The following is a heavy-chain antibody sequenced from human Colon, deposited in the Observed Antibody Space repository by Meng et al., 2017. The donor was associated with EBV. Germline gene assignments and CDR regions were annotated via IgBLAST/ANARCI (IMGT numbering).Heavy chain of an antibody. CDR3: ARVWQSLTAFFDS. J-gene: IGHJ4*02. V-gene: IGHV4-4*02. CDR2: VYHTGST. CDR1: GGSISSSHW. D-gene: IGHD2-21*01. Sequence: QVQLQESGPGLVNPSGTLSLTCAVSGGSISSSHWWTWVRQPPGKGLEWIGEVYHTGSTKYNPSLKSRLTISVDKSKNQFSLNLTSVTAADTAVYYCARVWQSLTAFFDSWGQGTLVTVSS.